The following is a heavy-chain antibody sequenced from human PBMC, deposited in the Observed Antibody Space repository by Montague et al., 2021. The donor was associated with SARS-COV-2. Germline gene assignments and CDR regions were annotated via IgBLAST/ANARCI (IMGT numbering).Heavy chain of an antibody. D-gene: IGHD3-10*02. J-gene: IGHJ4*02. CDR2: IYDSGST. V-gene: IGHV4-59*02. Sequence: SETLSPTCIVSGSSVRSYYWSWIRQPPGKGLEWIGYIYDSGSTNYNPSLKSRVTISVDTSKNQFSLKLSSVTAADTAVYYCARENTATTFGGPYDIDSWGQGTLVTVSA. CDR1: GSSVRSYY. CDR3: ARENTATTFGGPYDIDS.